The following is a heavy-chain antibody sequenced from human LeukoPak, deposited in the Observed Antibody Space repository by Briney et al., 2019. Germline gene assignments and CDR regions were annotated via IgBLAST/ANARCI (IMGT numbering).Heavy chain of an antibody. CDR2: ISSNGGST. D-gene: IGHD3-10*01. J-gene: IGHJ4*02. CDR1: GFTFSSYA. Sequence: PGGSLRLSCAASGFTFSSYAMHWVRQAPGKGLEYVSAISSNGGSTYYANSVKGRFTISRDNSKNTLYLQMGSLRAEDMAVYYCAVELSGSGWFDYWGRGTLVTVSS. V-gene: IGHV3-64*01. CDR3: AVELSGSGWFDY.